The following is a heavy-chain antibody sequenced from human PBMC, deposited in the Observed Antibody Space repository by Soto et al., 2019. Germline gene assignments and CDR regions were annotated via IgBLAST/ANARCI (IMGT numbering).Heavy chain of an antibody. V-gene: IGHV3-30*03. D-gene: IGHD3-22*01. CDR2: ISNDGSKK. J-gene: IGHJ4*02. CDR1: GFTFSTYG. CDR3: ASSSPESGGYYGGTLAY. Sequence: QVQLVESGGGVVQPGRSLRLSCSASGFTFSTYGMHWVRQAPGKGLEWVAVISNDGSKKYHGDSVKGRFTISRDNSKNTLYLEMSGLRAEDTAVYYCASSSPESGGYYGGTLAYWGQGTLVTVSS.